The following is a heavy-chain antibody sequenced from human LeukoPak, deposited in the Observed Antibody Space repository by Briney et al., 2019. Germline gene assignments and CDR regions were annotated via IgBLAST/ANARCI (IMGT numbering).Heavy chain of an antibody. J-gene: IGHJ4*02. CDR1: GFTFSSYG. Sequence: PGRSLRLSCAASGFTFSSYGMHWVRQAPGKGLEWVAVISYDGGNKYYADSVKGRFTISRDNSMNTLYLQMNSLRDEDTAVYYCAQAWRWLQLNYWGQGTLVTVSS. CDR3: AQAWRWLQLNY. V-gene: IGHV3-30*03. D-gene: IGHD5-24*01. CDR2: ISYDGGNK.